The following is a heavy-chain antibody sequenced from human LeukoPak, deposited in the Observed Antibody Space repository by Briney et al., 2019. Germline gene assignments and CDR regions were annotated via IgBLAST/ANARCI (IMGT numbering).Heavy chain of an antibody. D-gene: IGHD2/OR15-2a*01. CDR1: GNYW. J-gene: IGHJ4*02. Sequence: HPGGSLRHSCAASGNYWMHWVRQVPGKGLVWVSHINSDGSWTSYADSVKGRFTISKDNAKNTVYLQMNSLRAEDTAVYYCVSFYETYWGRGTLVTVSS. V-gene: IGHV3-74*01. CDR3: VSFYETY. CDR2: INSDGSWT.